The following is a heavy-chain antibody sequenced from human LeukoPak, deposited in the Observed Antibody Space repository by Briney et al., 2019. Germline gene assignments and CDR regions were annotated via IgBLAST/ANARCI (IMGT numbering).Heavy chain of an antibody. CDR2: ISWDGDIT. CDR3: ASSSGWLGP. CDR1: GFTFDDYL. D-gene: IGHD6-19*01. Sequence: PGGSLRLSCAASGFTFDDYLIHWVRQVPGKGLEWVSLISWDGDITYYADSVKGRFTISRDNAKNSLHLQMNSLRAEDTAVYYCASSSGWLGPWGKGTTVTVSS. V-gene: IGHV3-43D*04. J-gene: IGHJ6*04.